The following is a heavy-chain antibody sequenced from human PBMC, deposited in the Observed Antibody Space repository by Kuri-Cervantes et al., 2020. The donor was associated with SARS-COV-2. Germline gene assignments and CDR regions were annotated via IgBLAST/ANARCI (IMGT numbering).Heavy chain of an antibody. D-gene: IGHD3-22*01. CDR2: IYHSGST. CDR3: ARIRYYYDSSGQPGGYFQH. CDR1: GYPISSGYY. J-gene: IGHJ1*01. Sequence: SETLSLTCAVSGYPISSGYYWGWIRQPPGKGLEWIGSIYHSGSTYYNPPLKSRVTISVDTSKNQFSLKLSSVTAADTAVYYCARIRYYYDSSGQPGGYFQHWGQGTLVTVSS. V-gene: IGHV4-38-2*01.